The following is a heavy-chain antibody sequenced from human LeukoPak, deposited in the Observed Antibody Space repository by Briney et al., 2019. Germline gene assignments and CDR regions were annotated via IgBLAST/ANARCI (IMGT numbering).Heavy chain of an antibody. V-gene: IGHV3-23*01. D-gene: IGHD2-15*01. CDR1: GFTFSSYW. J-gene: IGHJ1*01. CDR3: AKLLGYCSGGSCYFEYFQH. Sequence: GGSLRLSCAASGFTFSSYWMHWVRQAPGKGLEWVSTISGSGDSTYYADSVKGRFTISRDNSKNTLYLQMNSLRAEDTAVYYCAKLLGYCSGGSCYFEYFQHWGQGTLVTVSS. CDR2: ISGSGDST.